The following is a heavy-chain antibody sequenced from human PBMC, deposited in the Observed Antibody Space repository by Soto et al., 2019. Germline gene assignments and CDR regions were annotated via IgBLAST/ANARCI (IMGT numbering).Heavy chain of an antibody. J-gene: IGHJ6*02. CDR3: ARGKVDTAMIGLGYYYYGMDV. Sequence: GASVKVSCKASGGTFSSYAISWVRQAPGQGLEWMGGIIPIFGTANYAQKFQGRVTITADKSTSTAYMELSSLRSEDMAVYYCARGKVDTAMIGLGYYYYGMDVWGQGTTVTVSS. V-gene: IGHV1-69*06. CDR2: IIPIFGTA. CDR1: GGTFSSYA. D-gene: IGHD5-18*01.